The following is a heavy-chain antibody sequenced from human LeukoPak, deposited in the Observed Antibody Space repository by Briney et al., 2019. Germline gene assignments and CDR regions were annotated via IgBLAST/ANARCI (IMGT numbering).Heavy chain of an antibody. Sequence: SETLSLTCTVSGGSISSYYWSWIRQPPGKGLEWIGYIYYSGSTNYNPSLKSRVTISVDTSKKQFSLKLRSVTAADTAVYYCARGNYDFWSGTTNYYFDYWGQGTLVTVSS. V-gene: IGHV4-59*12. CDR3: ARGNYDFWSGTTNYYFDY. CDR2: IYYSGST. J-gene: IGHJ4*02. CDR1: GGSISSYY. D-gene: IGHD3-3*01.